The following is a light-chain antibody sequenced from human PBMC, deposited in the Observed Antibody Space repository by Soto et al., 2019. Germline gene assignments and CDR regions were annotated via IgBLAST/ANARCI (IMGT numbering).Light chain of an antibody. CDR2: DAS. J-gene: IGKJ2*01. CDR3: LQRSSWPRT. V-gene: IGKV3-11*01. CDR1: QSVSND. Sequence: EIVLTQSPATLSLSPGERATLSCRASQSVSNDLAWYQQKPGQAPRLLIYDASNRATAIPDRFSGSGSGTAFTLTISNLEPEDFAVYYCLQRSSWPRTFGQGTKLEIK.